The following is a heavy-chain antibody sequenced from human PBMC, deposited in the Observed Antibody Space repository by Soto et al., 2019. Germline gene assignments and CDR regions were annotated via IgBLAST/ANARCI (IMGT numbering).Heavy chain of an antibody. D-gene: IGHD3-3*01. J-gene: IGHJ4*02. CDR1: GCTFSSYA. CDR2: IIPIFGTA. CDR3: ARTRYLRFLEWLLWYYFDY. V-gene: IGHV1-69*06. Sequence: GASVKVSCKASGCTFSSYAISWVRQAPGQGLEWMGGIIPIFGTANYAQKFQGRVTITADKSTSTAYMELSSLRSEDTAVYYCARTRYLRFLEWLLWYYFDYWGQGTLVTVSS.